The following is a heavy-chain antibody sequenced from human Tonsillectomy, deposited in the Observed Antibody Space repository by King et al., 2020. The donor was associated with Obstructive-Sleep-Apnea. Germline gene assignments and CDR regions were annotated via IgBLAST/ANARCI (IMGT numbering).Heavy chain of an antibody. V-gene: IGHV4-34*01. D-gene: IGHD2-21*01. Sequence: VQLQQWGAGLLKPSDTLSLTCAVSGGSFSGSYWIWIRQSPGEGLEWIGEINHRGSTKYNPSLTSRVTMSVESSKNQFSLRLRSVTAADTAIYYCARDLFCGSTNCRECFAFDVWGPGTMVTVSS. J-gene: IGHJ3*01. CDR1: GGSFSGSY. CDR3: ARDLFCGSTNCRECFAFDV. CDR2: INHRGST.